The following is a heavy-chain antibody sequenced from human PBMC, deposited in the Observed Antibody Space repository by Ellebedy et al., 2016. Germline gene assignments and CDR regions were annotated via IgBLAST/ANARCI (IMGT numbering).Heavy chain of an antibody. CDR3: ARGTGFDY. Sequence: SETLSLTXTVSGDSITTGNFFWSWIRQLPGAGLEWIGYIYSSGSAYYNPSLKSRVTLSVDTSKSQFSLEVNSVTAADTAIYFCARGTGFDYWGPGTLVTVSS. J-gene: IGHJ4*02. V-gene: IGHV4-31*03. CDR2: IYSSGSA. CDR1: GDSITTGNFF. D-gene: IGHD1-14*01.